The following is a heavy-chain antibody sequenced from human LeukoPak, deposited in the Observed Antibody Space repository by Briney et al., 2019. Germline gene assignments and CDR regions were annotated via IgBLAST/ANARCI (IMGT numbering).Heavy chain of an antibody. D-gene: IGHD3-10*01. CDR2: INHSGST. V-gene: IGHV4-34*01. Sequence: PSETLSLTCAVYGGSFSGYYWSWIRQPPGKGLEWIGEINHSGSTNYNPSLKSRVTISVDTSKNQFSLKLSSVTAADTAVYYCARDRGPLLWFGETGEVNYYYMDVWGKGTTVTVSS. CDR3: ARDRGPLLWFGETGEVNYYYMDV. J-gene: IGHJ6*03. CDR1: GGSFSGYY.